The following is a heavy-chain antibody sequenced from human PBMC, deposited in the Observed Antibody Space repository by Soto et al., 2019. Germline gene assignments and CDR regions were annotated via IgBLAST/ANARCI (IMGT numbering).Heavy chain of an antibody. CDR1: GYTLTELS. V-gene: IGHV1-24*01. Sequence: ASVKVSCKVSGYTLTELSMHWVRQAPGKGLEWMGGFDPEDGETIYAQKFQGRVTMTEDTSTDTAYMELSSLRSEDTAVYYCATGFYGSGSYFSRDYWGQGPLVTVSS. J-gene: IGHJ4*02. CDR2: FDPEDGET. CDR3: ATGFYGSGSYFSRDY. D-gene: IGHD3-10*01.